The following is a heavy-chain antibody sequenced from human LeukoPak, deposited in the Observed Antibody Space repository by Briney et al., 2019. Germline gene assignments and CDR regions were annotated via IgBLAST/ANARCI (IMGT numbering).Heavy chain of an antibody. J-gene: IGHJ3*02. CDR2: INPNSGGT. CDR3: ARSRMDTAMVANDAFDI. CDR1: GYTFTGYY. D-gene: IGHD5-18*01. V-gene: IGHV1-2*06. Sequence: ASVKVSCKASGYTFTGYYMHWVRQAPGQGLGWMGRINPNSGGTNYAQKFQGRVTMTRDTSISTAYMELSRLRSDDTAVYYCARSRMDTAMVANDAFDIWGQGTMVTVSS.